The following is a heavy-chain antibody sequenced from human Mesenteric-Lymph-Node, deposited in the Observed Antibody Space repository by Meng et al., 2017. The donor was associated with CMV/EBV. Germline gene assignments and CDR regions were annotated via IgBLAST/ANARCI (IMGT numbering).Heavy chain of an antibody. Sequence: SGDSFTKYCITWVRQAPGQGLEWMGGIIPVFGTPNYAQKFQGRVTVTADDSTSTAYMELSGLTSDDTAVYYCARRNYDILTGAFDYWGQGTLVTVSS. CDR1: GDSFTKYC. CDR2: IIPVFGTP. CDR3: ARRNYDILTGAFDY. D-gene: IGHD3-9*01. J-gene: IGHJ4*02. V-gene: IGHV1-69*01.